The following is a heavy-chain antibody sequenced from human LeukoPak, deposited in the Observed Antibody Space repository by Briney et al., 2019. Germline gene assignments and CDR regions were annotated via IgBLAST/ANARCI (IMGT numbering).Heavy chain of an antibody. J-gene: IGHJ5*02. Sequence: SETLSLTCTVSGGSISSYYWSWIRQPAGKGLEWIGRIYTSGSTNYNPSLKSRVTMSVDTSKNQFSLKLSSVTAADTAVYYCARSGLVVPAARGEVNWFDPWGQGTPVTVSS. CDR3: ARSGLVVPAARGEVNWFDP. V-gene: IGHV4-4*07. CDR1: GGSISSYY. D-gene: IGHD2-2*01. CDR2: IYTSGST.